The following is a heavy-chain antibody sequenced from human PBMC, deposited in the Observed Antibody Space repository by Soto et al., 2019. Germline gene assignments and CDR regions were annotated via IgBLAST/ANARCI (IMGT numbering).Heavy chain of an antibody. J-gene: IGHJ4*02. D-gene: IGHD4-17*01. V-gene: IGHV3-30-3*01. CDR1: GFTFSSYV. CDR3: VREPSTVGGY. CDR2: ISYDGNNK. Sequence: QVHLVESGGGVVQPGRSLRLSCAASGFTFSSYVMHWVRQAPGKGLEWVAVISYDGNNKYYADSVKGRFTISRDNSKNTLYLQMNSLRAEDTAVYYCVREPSTVGGYWGQGTLVTVSS.